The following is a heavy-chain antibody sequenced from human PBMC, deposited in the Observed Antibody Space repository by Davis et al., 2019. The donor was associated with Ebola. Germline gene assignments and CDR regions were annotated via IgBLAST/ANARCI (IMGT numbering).Heavy chain of an antibody. V-gene: IGHV4-59*01. J-gene: IGHJ4*02. D-gene: IGHD3-22*01. Sequence: PSETLSLTCTVSGGSISSYYWSWIRQPPGKGLEWIGYIYYSGSTNYNPSLKSRVTISVDTSKNQFSLKLSSVTAADTAVYYCARDFPYYYDSSGSSGWGQGTLVTVSS. CDR2: IYYSGST. CDR3: ARDFPYYYDSSGSSG. CDR1: GGSISSYY.